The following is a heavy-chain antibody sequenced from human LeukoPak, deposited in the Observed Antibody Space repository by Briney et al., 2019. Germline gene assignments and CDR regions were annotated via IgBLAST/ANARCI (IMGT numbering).Heavy chain of an antibody. J-gene: IGHJ4*02. D-gene: IGHD5-24*01. CDR3: ARGGGDGYNSH. V-gene: IGHV1-46*01. Sequence: ASVKVSCKASGYTFTSYGISWVRQAPGQGLEWMGIINPSGGSTSYAQKFQGRVTMTRDMSTSTVYMELSSLRSEDTAVYYCARGGGDGYNSHWGQGTLVTVSS. CDR2: INPSGGST. CDR1: GYTFTSYG.